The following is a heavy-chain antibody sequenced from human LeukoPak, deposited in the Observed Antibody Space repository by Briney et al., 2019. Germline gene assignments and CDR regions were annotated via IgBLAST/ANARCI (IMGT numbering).Heavy chain of an antibody. Sequence: GRSLRLSCAASGFTFSNSGMHWVRQAPGKGLEWVAVIRYDGTNAYYADSVRGRFTISRDNSNNTLYLQMSSLRAEDTAVYYCASPGGSGSYQLDYWGQGTLVTVSS. CDR3: ASPGGSGSYQLDY. D-gene: IGHD3-10*01. CDR1: GFTFSNSG. CDR2: IRYDGTNA. V-gene: IGHV3-33*01. J-gene: IGHJ4*02.